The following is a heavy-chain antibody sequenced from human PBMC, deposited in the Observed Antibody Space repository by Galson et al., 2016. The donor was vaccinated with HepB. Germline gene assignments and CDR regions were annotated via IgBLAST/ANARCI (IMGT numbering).Heavy chain of an antibody. J-gene: IGHJ4*02. CDR1: GFTFSDHW. CDR3: GRGLNTVSSPGDY. Sequence: SLRLSCAASGFTFSDHWMHWVRQTPGKGLVWVSSISPNGSRKRYADFVKGRFTISRDNAGNTLYLQMNSLRDDDAAIYFCGRGLNTVSSPGDYWGQGTLVTVSS. V-gene: IGHV3-74*01. CDR2: ISPNGSRK. D-gene: IGHD4-17*01.